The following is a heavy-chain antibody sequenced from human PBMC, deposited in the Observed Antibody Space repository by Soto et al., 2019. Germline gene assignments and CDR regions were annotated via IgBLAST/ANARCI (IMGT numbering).Heavy chain of an antibody. J-gene: IGHJ6*02. V-gene: IGHV3-21*01. CDR3: ERDEKYGRSPV. CDR2: ITNNDYI. D-gene: IGHD2-2*01. Sequence: GGPWRLSCAASGFSLISHSMNWVRQAPGKGLEWISCITNNDYIYYADSVKGRFTISRDNAENSLYLQMNSLRAEDTAVYYCERDEKYGRSPVWGQGTTVTVSS. CDR1: GFSLISHS.